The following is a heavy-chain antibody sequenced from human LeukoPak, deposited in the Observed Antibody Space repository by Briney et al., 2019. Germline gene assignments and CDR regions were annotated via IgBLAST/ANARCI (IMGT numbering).Heavy chain of an antibody. CDR1: GYTFTSYG. J-gene: IGHJ4*02. Sequence: ASVKVSCKASGYTFTSYGISWVRQAPGQGLEWMGWISAYNGNTNYAQKLQGRVTMTTDTSTSTAYMELRSLRSDDTAVYYCARVKYYYGSGSPLYYFGYWGQGTLVTVSS. CDR3: ARVKYYYGSGSPLYYFGY. V-gene: IGHV1-18*01. D-gene: IGHD3-10*01. CDR2: ISAYNGNT.